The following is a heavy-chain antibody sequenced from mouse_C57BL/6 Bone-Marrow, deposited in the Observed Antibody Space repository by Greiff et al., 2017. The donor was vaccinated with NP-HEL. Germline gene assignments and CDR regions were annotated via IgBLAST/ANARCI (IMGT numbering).Heavy chain of an antibody. D-gene: IGHD1-1*01. V-gene: IGHV1-63*01. CDR1: GYTFTNYW. CDR3: ARGITDCGSTYYFDY. CDR2: IYPGGGYT. J-gene: IGHJ2*01. Sequence: LVESGAELVRPGTSVKMSCKASGYTFTNYWIGWAKQRPGHGLEWIGDIYPGGGYTNYNEKFKGKATLTADKSSSTAYMQFSSLTSEDSAIYYGARGITDCGSTYYFDYWGQGTTLTVSS.